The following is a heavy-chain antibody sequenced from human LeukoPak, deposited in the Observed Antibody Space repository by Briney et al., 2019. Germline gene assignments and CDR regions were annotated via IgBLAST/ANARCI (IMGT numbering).Heavy chain of an antibody. J-gene: IGHJ1*01. CDR3: AKGAGQWLVPSEYFQY. CDR1: GFTYSNYA. CDR2: ISSGGHST. D-gene: IGHD6-19*01. Sequence: SGGSLRLSCAASGFTYSNYAMTWVRQGPGKGLEWVSSISSGGHSTYYAGSVKGRFTISRDNSKNTLYLQMNSLRAEDTAVYYCAKGAGQWLVPSEYFQYWGQGTLVTVSS. V-gene: IGHV3-23*01.